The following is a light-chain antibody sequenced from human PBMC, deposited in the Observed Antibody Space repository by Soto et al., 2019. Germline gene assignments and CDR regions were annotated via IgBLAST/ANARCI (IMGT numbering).Light chain of an antibody. V-gene: IGKV3-15*01. Sequence: EIVMTQSPATLSVSPGGRATLSCRASQSISSNLAWYRQRPGQAPRLLVYGASTRATGFPARFSGSGSGTAFPRTISSRQSEDFALYFCLQYNKWPYTFGQGTQLDI. CDR2: GAS. CDR1: QSISSN. J-gene: IGKJ2*01. CDR3: LQYNKWPYT.